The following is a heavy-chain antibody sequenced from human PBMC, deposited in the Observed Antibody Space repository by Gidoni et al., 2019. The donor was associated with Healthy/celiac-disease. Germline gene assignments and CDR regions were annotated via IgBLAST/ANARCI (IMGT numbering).Heavy chain of an antibody. Sequence: QVQLQESGPGLVKPSETLSLTCTVSGGSISSYYWSWIRQPPGKGLEWIGYIYYSGSTNYNPSLKSRVTISVDTSKNQFSLKLSSVTAADTAVYYCARGDTYYYDSSGYNYYYYYGMDVWGQGTTVTVSS. CDR2: IYYSGST. J-gene: IGHJ6*02. CDR1: GGSISSYY. CDR3: ARGDTYYYDSSGYNYYYYYGMDV. D-gene: IGHD3-22*01. V-gene: IGHV4-59*01.